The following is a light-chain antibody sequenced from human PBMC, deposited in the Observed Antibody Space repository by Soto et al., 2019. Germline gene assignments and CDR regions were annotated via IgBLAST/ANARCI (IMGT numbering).Light chain of an antibody. Sequence: EIVLTQSPATLSLSPGERATLSCRASQSVSSYLAWYQQKPGQAPRLLIYDASNRATGIPARFSGSESGTDFTLTISSLEPEDFAVYYCQQRVTFGPGTKVDIK. V-gene: IGKV3-11*01. CDR3: QQRVT. J-gene: IGKJ3*01. CDR2: DAS. CDR1: QSVSSY.